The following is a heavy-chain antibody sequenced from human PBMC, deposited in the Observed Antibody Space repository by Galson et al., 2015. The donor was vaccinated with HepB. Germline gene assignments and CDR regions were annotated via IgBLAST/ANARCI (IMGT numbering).Heavy chain of an antibody. J-gene: IGHJ4*02. Sequence: SLRLSCAASGFTFGDYAIIWFRQAPGKGLEWVSFIRSKTYGGTTQYAAPVKGRFTISRDDSKTIAYLQMDNLKTEDTAVYYCTRASGYCNPTTCNNLDYWGQGSLVTVSS. CDR2: IRSKTYGGTT. CDR1: GFTFGDYA. D-gene: IGHD2-2*01. V-gene: IGHV3-49*03. CDR3: TRASGYCNPTTCNNLDY.